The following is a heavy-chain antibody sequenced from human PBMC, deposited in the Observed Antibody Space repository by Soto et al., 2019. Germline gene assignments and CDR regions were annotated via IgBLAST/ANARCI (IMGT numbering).Heavy chain of an antibody. CDR3: ARGVYVDYTGHLYGMDV. D-gene: IGHD4-17*01. CDR2: IWIDGSNK. CDR1: GFTFKNFA. J-gene: IGHJ6*02. V-gene: IGHV3-33*01. Sequence: QVQVVESGGGVVQPGRSLRLSCAASGFTFKNFAFHWVRQAPGKGLEWVSIIWIDGSNKNYAESVKGRFTISRDDSKNTVHLQMNSLRAEDTTVYYCARGVYVDYTGHLYGMDVWGQGTKVTVSS.